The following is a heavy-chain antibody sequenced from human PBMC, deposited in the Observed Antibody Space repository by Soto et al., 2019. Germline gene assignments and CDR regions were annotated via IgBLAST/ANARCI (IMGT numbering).Heavy chain of an antibody. J-gene: IGHJ5*02. CDR2: INPSGGST. CDR3: ARRGKILEAGNSLHKNWFDP. V-gene: IGHV1-46*01. D-gene: IGHD1-7*01. Sequence: GASVKVSCKASGYTFSNYYMHWVRQAPGQGLEWMGIINPSGGSTTYAQKFEGRVTMTRDTSTSIVYMELSSLRSEDTAVYYCARRGKILEAGNSLHKNWFDPWGQGTLVTVSS. CDR1: GYTFSNYY.